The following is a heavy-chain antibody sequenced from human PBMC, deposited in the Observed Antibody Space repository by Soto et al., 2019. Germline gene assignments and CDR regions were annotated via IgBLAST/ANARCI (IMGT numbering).Heavy chain of an antibody. CDR3: VRGDSGSPDY. Sequence: EVQLVESGGGLVQPGGSLRLSCAASGFTLSDHYMDWVRQAPGKGLEWVGRTKNKANRYTTEYAASVKGRFTISRYDSENSVYLQMNSLKSEDTAVYYCVRGDSGSPDYLGQGTLVTVSS. D-gene: IGHD1-26*01. V-gene: IGHV3-72*01. CDR1: GFTLSDHY. J-gene: IGHJ4*02. CDR2: TKNKANRYTT.